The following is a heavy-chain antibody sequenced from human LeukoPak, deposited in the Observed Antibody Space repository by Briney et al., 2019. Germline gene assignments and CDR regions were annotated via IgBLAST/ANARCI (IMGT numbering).Heavy chain of an antibody. CDR1: GFTLSNYA. CDR3: AKEGLYYYYMDV. CDR2: ISGSGGST. V-gene: IGHV3-23*01. Sequence: PGGSLRLSCAASGFTLSNYAMSCVRQAPGKGLEWVSAISGSGGSTYYADSVKGRFTISRDNSKNTLYLQMNSLRAEDTAVYYCAKEGLYYYYMDVWGKGTTVTVSS. J-gene: IGHJ6*03.